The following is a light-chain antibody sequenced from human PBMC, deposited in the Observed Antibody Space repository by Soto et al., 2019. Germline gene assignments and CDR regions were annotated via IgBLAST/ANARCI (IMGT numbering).Light chain of an antibody. V-gene: IGKV3-15*01. Sequence: EIVMTQSPDTLSVSPGERATLSCRASQSVGSNLAWYQQKPGQAPRLLIYGASTRATGIPARFSGSGSGTEFTLTISSLQSEDFAVYYCQQYNNWPLTFGGGTKVEIK. CDR1: QSVGSN. CDR2: GAS. J-gene: IGKJ4*01. CDR3: QQYNNWPLT.